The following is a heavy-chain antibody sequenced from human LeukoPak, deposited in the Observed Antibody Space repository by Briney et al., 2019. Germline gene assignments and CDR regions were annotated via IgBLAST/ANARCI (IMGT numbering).Heavy chain of an antibody. J-gene: IGHJ4*02. CDR2: ISDSGDRT. CDR3: AKCGNSGCHLIDY. CDR1: GFTFSSYA. D-gene: IGHD5-12*01. Sequence: GGSLRLSCAASGFTFSSYAMSWVRQAPGKGLKWVSVISDSGDRTYYADSVKGRFTISRDNSKSTLYLQMDSLRAEDTAVYYCAKCGNSGCHLIDYWGQGTLVTVSS. V-gene: IGHV3-23*01.